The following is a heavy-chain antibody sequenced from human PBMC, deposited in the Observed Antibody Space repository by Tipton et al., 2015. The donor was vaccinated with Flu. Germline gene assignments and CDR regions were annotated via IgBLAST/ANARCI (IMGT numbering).Heavy chain of an antibody. V-gene: IGHV4-38-2*02. CDR1: GYSISSRYY. Sequence: GLVKPSETLSLTCTVSGYSISSRYYWGWIRQPPGKGLEWIGCVYHGGTTYYNPSLKSRVTISVDTAKNQFSQRLNSVTASDTAVYYCARSTYYYGSGSSDYWGQGTLVTVSS. CDR2: VYHGGTT. CDR3: ARSTYYYGSGSSDY. J-gene: IGHJ4*02. D-gene: IGHD3-10*01.